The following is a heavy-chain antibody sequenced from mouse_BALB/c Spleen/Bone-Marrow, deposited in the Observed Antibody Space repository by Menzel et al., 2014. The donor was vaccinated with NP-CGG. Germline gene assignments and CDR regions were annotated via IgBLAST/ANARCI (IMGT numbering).Heavy chain of an antibody. J-gene: IGHJ4*01. V-gene: IGHV1-54*01. CDR2: INPGSGGT. D-gene: IGHD3-1*01. Sequence: VHLVESGAELVRPGTSVKVSCKASGYASTNYLIEWVKQRPGQGLEWIGVINPGSGGTNYNEKFKGKATLTADKSSSTAYMQLSSLTSDDSAVYFCARQLGPPYAMDYWGQGTSVTVSS. CDR1: GYASTNYL. CDR3: ARQLGPPYAMDY.